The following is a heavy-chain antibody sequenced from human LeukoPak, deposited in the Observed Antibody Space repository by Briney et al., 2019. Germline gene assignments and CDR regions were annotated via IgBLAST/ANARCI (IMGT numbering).Heavy chain of an antibody. CDR3: ARPNIRYCSGGACSNDGSDY. D-gene: IGHD2-15*01. J-gene: IGHJ4*02. CDR1: GDSISSGDYY. V-gene: IGHV4-61*02. CDR2: ISSSGST. Sequence: SQTLSLTCTVSGDSISSGDYYWSWIRQPAGKGLEWIGRISSSGSTNYNPSLKSRVTISVDTSKNQFSLKLSSVTAADTAVYYCARPNIRYCSGGACSNDGSDYWGQGTLVTVSS.